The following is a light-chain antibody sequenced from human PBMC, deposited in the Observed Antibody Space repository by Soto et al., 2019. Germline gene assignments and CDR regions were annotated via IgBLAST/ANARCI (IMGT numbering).Light chain of an antibody. V-gene: IGKV3-11*01. CDR3: QQRNDWVT. CDR2: DAS. J-gene: IGKJ4*01. Sequence: EIVLTQSPATLSLSPGEGATLSCRASQSVRNYLAWYQQKPGQPPRLLIYDASNRATGIPARFSGGGSGTDFILTISSLEPEDSGVYYCQQRNDWVTFGGGTKVEIK. CDR1: QSVRNY.